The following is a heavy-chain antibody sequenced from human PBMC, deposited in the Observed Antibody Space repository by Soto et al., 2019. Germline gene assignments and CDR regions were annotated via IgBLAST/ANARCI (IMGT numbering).Heavy chain of an antibody. CDR3: AREAAPGTYNWFDP. CDR2: IIPIFGTA. CDR1: GGTFSSYA. V-gene: IGHV1-69*13. D-gene: IGHD6-6*01. Sequence: ASVKVSCKASGGTFSSYAISWVRQAPGQGLEWMGGIIPIFGTANYAQKFQGRVTITADESTSTAYMELSSLRSEDTAVYYCAREAAPGTYNWFDPWGQGTLVTVSS. J-gene: IGHJ5*02.